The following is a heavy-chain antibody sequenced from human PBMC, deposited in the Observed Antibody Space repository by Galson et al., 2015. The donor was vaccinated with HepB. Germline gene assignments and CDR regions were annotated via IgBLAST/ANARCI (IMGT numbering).Heavy chain of an antibody. Sequence: SLRLSCAASGFTFSSYGMQWVRQAPGKGLEWVAGIWYEGSNKYYADSVKGRFTISRDKSKNTRYLQMNSLRAEDTAVYYCARDVLERLYALDIWAQEPMVTVSS. CDR1: GFTFSSYG. J-gene: IGHJ3*02. D-gene: IGHD1-1*01. CDR3: ARDVLERLYALDI. V-gene: IGHV3-33*01. CDR2: IWYEGSNK.